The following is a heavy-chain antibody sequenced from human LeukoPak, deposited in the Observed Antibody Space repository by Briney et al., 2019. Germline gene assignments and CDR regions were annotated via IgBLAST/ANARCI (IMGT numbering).Heavy chain of an antibody. Sequence: PGRSLRLSCAASGFTFSSYAMHWARQAPGKGLEWVAIIWHDGSNKYYADSVKGRFTISRDNSQKTLYLQMNSLRAEDTAVYYCAREVNTYGTDYWGQGTLVIVSS. V-gene: IGHV3-33*01. D-gene: IGHD1-26*01. CDR2: IWHDGSNK. CDR1: GFTFSSYA. J-gene: IGHJ4*02. CDR3: AREVNTYGTDY.